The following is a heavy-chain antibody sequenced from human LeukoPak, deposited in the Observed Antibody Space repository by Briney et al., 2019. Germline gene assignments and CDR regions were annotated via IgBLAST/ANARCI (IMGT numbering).Heavy chain of an antibody. J-gene: IGHJ4*02. CDR2: ISWHSGNI. Sequence: GGSLRLSCAASGFTFSSYGMHWVRQAPGKGLEWVSGISWHSGNIGYADSVKGRFTISRDNAKNSLYLQMNSLRAEDTALYYCARASPSVLRYFDWLSNVFDYWGQGTLVTVSS. CDR3: ARASPSVLRYFDWLSNVFDY. D-gene: IGHD3-9*01. CDR1: GFTFSSYG. V-gene: IGHV3-9*01.